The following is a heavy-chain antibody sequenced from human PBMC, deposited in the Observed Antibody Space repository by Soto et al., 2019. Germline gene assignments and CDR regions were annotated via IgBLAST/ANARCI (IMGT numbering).Heavy chain of an antibody. CDR1: GGSVSSGTYY. CDR2: IHDSGIA. V-gene: IGHV4-61*01. CDR3: AREGDPRNYYYYGMDV. Sequence: SDTLSLTCTVSGGSVSSGTYYWSWIRQPPGKGLEWIGYIHDSGIANYNPSLMGRVTISADTSKNQFSLKLRSVTAADTAVYYCAREGDPRNYYYYGMDVWGQGTTVTVSS. D-gene: IGHD2-21*02. J-gene: IGHJ6*02.